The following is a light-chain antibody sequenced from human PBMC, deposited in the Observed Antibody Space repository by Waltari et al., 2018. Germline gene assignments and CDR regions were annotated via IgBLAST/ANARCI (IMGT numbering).Light chain of an antibody. CDR1: QNIGDW. J-gene: IGKJ4*01. CDR2: RTS. Sequence: DIQMTQSPSTLSASVGDSVPITCRATQNIGDWLAWYRQKPGKVPKLLIYRTSNLQNGVPSRFSGSGSGTEFTLTISSLQPDDFATYYCQQYRSYSLTFGGGTKVEIK. V-gene: IGKV1-5*03. CDR3: QQYRSYSLT.